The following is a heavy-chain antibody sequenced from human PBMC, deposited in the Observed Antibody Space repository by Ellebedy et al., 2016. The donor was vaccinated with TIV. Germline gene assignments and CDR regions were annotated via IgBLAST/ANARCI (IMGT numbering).Heavy chain of an antibody. J-gene: IGHJ4*02. CDR1: GASISSSGYF. Sequence: MPSETLSLTCTVSGASISSSGYFCAWLRQPPGEGLAWTGSVHYSWGTYYNPSLKSRLTISEDMSKNHFSLSLSSVTAADTAIYYCARGEDILYFDSWGQGTLVTVSS. CDR2: VHYSWGT. D-gene: IGHD3-9*01. CDR3: ARGEDILYFDS. V-gene: IGHV4-39*07.